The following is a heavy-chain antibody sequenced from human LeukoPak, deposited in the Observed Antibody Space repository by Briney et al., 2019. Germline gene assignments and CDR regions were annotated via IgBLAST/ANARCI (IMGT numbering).Heavy chain of an antibody. CDR1: GFTLSSSW. J-gene: IGHJ4*02. CDR2: VSPDGNLP. CDR3: ARDLSFSPDH. Sequence: GGSLRLSCAGSGFTLSSSWMPWVRQAPGKGPVWVAHVSPDGNLPNYADSVKGRFIISRDNAKNTLFLQMNSLRAEDTAVYYCARDLSFSPDHWGQGTLVTVSS. V-gene: IGHV3-74*01.